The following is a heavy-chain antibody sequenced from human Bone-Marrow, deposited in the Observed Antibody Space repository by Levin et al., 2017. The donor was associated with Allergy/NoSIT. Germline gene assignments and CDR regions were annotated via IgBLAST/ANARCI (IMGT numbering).Heavy chain of an antibody. Sequence: PGGSLRLSCAASGFTFSSYAMHWVRQAPGKGLEWVAVISYDGSNKYYADSVKGRFTISRDNSKNTLYLQMNSLRAEDTAVYYCASGLLWFGEPFFNYYGMDVWGQGTTVTVSS. V-gene: IGHV3-30*04. CDR3: ASGLLWFGEPFFNYYGMDV. J-gene: IGHJ6*02. CDR1: GFTFSSYA. D-gene: IGHD3-10*01. CDR2: ISYDGSNK.